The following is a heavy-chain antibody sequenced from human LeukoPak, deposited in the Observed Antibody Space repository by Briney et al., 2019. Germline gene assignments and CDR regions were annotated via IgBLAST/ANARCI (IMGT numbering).Heavy chain of an antibody. J-gene: IGHJ4*02. CDR3: ATDVGAD. CDR2: IKEDGSEK. V-gene: IGHV3-7*01. CDR1: GLTFSSSW. Sequence: GGSLRLSCAASGLTFSSSWMTWVRQTPGKGLEWVANIKEDGSEKYYVDSVKRRFTISRDSAKNSLYLQMNSLRAEDTALYYCATDVGADWGQGTLVTVSS.